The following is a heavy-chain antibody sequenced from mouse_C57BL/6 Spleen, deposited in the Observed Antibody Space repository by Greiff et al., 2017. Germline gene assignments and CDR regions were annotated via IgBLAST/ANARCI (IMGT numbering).Heavy chain of an antibody. J-gene: IGHJ4*01. CDR2: IDPSDSYT. Sequence: QVQLQQPGAELVRPGTSVKLSCKASGYTFTSYWMHWVKQRPGQGLEWIGVIDPSDSYTNYNQKFKGKATLTVDTSSSTAYMQLSSLTAEDSAVYYCARSGLDAMDYWGQGTSVTVYS. CDR3: ARSGLDAMDY. V-gene: IGHV1-59*01. CDR1: GYTFTSYW. D-gene: IGHD2-4*01.